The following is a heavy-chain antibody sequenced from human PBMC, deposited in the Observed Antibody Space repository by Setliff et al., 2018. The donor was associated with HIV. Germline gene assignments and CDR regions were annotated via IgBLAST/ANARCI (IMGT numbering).Heavy chain of an antibody. J-gene: IGHJ1*01. Sequence: PGGSLRLSCVASGFTFNNYNMNWVRQAPGKGLEWASYVSRSSSTIYYADSVKGRFTISRDNAKNSLYLQMNSLRAEDTAVYYCARGSEAAIQSGSYFQHWGQGTLVTVSS. CDR3: ARGSEAAIQSGSYFQH. CDR2: VSRSSSTI. CDR1: GFTFNNYN. D-gene: IGHD2-2*02. V-gene: IGHV3-48*01.